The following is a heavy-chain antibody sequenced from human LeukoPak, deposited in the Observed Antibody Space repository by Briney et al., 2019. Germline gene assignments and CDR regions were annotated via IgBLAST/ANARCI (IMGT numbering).Heavy chain of an antibody. V-gene: IGHV4-34*01. CDR3: ASDLSHTTRTTGTTAFDY. CDR1: GGSFSGYY. D-gene: IGHD1-1*01. J-gene: IGHJ4*02. CDR2: INHSGST. Sequence: PSETLSLTCAVYGGSFSGYYWSWIRQPPGKGLEWIGEINHSGSTNYNPSLKSRVTISVDTSKNQFSLKLSSVTAADTAVYYCASDLSHTTRTTGTTAFDYWGQGTLVTVSS.